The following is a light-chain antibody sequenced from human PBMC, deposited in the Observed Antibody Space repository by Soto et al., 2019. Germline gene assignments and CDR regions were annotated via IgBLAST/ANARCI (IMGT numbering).Light chain of an antibody. J-gene: IGLJ2*01. CDR2: GNI. V-gene: IGLV1-40*01. CDR1: SSNIGAGYD. CDR3: QSYDSSLSGSKVV. Sequence: QSVLTQPPSVSGAPGQRVTISCTGSSSNIGAGYDVHWYQQRPGTAPKLLIFGNINRPSGVPDRFSGSKSGTSASLTITGLQAEDEADYYCQSYDSSLSGSKVVFGGGTKVTVL.